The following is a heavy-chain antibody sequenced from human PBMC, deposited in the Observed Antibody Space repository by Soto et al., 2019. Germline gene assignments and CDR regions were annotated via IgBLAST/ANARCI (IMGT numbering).Heavy chain of an antibody. CDR2: INDRGSI. CDR1: GGSFSGYY. J-gene: IGHJ2*01. CDR3: ARESHDILTGPPWVWYFDL. D-gene: IGHD3-9*01. V-gene: IGHV4-34*01. Sequence: QVQLQQWGAGPLRPLETLSLTCGVSGGSFSGYYWAWIRQYPGKGLEWIGEINDRGSINYNPSLKSRVSISVDTSKNHSSLHLRSVTAAHTAVYYGARESHDILTGPPWVWYFDLWGRGTLVTVSS.